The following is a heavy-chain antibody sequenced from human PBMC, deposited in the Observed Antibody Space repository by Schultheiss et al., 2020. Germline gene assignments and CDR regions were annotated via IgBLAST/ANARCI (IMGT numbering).Heavy chain of an antibody. V-gene: IGHV4-61*01. CDR1: GDSVSSSSYC. D-gene: IGHD3-22*01. J-gene: IGHJ5*02. CDR2: IYYSGST. Sequence: SETLSLTCAVSGDSVSSSSYCWSWIRQPPGKGLEWIGYIYYSGSTYYNPSLKSRVTISVDTSKNQFSLKLSSVTAADTAVYYCARRTVVMGEGEFDPWGQGTLVTVSS. CDR3: ARRTVVMGEGEFDP.